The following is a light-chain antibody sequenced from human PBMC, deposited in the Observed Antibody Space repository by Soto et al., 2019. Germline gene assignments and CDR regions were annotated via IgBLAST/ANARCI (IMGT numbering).Light chain of an antibody. CDR1: QSISCY. J-gene: IGKJ3*01. CDR3: QQSYSTPIFN. V-gene: IGKV1-39*01. Sequence: DIHMTQSRCSLCACVGERVSMTCRASQSISCYVNWYQQKPGKGPMILIYGASSLQSGVPSRFSGSGSATDFTLTISSLQPEDFATYYCQQSYSTPIFNFGPGTKVDIK. CDR2: GAS.